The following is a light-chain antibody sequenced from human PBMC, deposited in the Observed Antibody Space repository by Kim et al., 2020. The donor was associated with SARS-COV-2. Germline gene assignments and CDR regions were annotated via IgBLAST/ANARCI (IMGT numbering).Light chain of an antibody. Sequence: DIVMTQTPLSSPVTLVQPASISCRSSQSLLHSDGNTYLTWLQQRPGQPPRLLIDKISNRFSGVPDRFSGSGAGTDFTLKISRVEAEDVGVYYCMQATQFVSFGQGTKLEIK. CDR1: QSLLHSDGNTY. J-gene: IGKJ2*03. V-gene: IGKV2-24*01. CDR2: KIS. CDR3: MQATQFVS.